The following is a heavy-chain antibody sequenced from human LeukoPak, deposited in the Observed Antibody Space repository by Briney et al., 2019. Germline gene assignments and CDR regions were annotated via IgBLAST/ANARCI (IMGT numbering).Heavy chain of an antibody. Sequence: PGGSLRLSCAASGFTFSSYGMHWVRQAPGKGLEWVSVIYSGGSTYYADSVKGRFTISRDNSKNTLYLQMNSLRAEDTAVYYCARGVTNDYWGQGTLVTVSS. CDR2: IYSGGST. V-gene: IGHV3-53*01. CDR3: ARGVTNDY. CDR1: GFTFSSYG. D-gene: IGHD4-17*01. J-gene: IGHJ4*02.